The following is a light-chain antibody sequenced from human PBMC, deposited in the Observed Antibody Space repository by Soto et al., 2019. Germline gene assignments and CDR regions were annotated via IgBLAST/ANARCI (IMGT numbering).Light chain of an antibody. CDR1: QSVSSSY. CDR2: GAS. CDR3: QQLNSYPPT. Sequence: EIVMTQSPAILSVSPGERATLSCRASQSVSSSYLAWYQQKNGQAPRILIYGASSRDTGIPDRFSGSGSGTDFTLTISRLQPEDFETYYCQQLNSYPPTFGQGTRLEIK. V-gene: IGKV3D-20*02. J-gene: IGKJ5*01.